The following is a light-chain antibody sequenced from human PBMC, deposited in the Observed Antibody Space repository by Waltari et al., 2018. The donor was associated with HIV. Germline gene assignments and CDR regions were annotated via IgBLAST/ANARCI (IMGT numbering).Light chain of an antibody. Sequence: QYALTQPASVSGSPGQSITISCTGSSNDVGGYNYVSWFKKHPGKAPRLMIYDVSTPPSGVSDRFSGSKSGDTASLTISGRQPEDESDYYCESYTSTSVWVFGGGTRLTVL. CDR2: DVS. V-gene: IGLV2-14*03. CDR3: ESYTSTSVWV. CDR1: SNDVGGYNY. J-gene: IGLJ3*02.